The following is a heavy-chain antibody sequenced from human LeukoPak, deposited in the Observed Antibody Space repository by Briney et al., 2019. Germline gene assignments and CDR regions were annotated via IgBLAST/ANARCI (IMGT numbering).Heavy chain of an antibody. Sequence: PSETLSLTCTVSGGSISSGSYYWSWIRQPAGKGLEWIGRIYTSGSTNYNPSLKSRVTISVDTSKNQFSLKLSSVTAADTAVYYCARGHRDRYYGSGSYYTRTFDYWGQGTLVTVSS. D-gene: IGHD3-10*01. CDR3: ARGHRDRYYGSGSYYTRTFDY. CDR2: IYTSGST. V-gene: IGHV4-61*02. J-gene: IGHJ4*02. CDR1: GGSISSGSYY.